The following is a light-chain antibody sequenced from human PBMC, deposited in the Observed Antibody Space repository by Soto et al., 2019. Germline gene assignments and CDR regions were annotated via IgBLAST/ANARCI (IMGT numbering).Light chain of an antibody. CDR3: QPWGTGIQV. V-gene: IGLV4-69*01. CDR1: SGHSSYA. J-gene: IGLJ2*01. Sequence: QSVLTQSPSASASLGASVKLTCTLSSGHSSYAIAWHQQHPEKGPRYLMKLNSAGSHSKGDGIPDRFSGSSSGAERYLTISSLPSEAEADYHCQPWGTGIQVFGGGTTVTVL. CDR2: LNSAGSH.